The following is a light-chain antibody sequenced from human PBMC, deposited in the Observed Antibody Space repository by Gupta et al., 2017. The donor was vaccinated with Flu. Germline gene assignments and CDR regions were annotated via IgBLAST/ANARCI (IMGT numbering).Light chain of an antibody. CDR2: EVS. J-gene: IGLJ2*01. V-gene: IGLV2-14*01. Sequence: LTSPAPGLGSPGQAINHSCTGTSRDVGDYNRVSWYQQHPGKAPKLIIYEVSNRPSGVSNRFSGSKSGNTASLTISGLQADDEADYYCSSYTRGTASVIAWVFGGGTKVTVL. CDR1: SRDVGDYNR. CDR3: SSYTRGTASVIAWV.